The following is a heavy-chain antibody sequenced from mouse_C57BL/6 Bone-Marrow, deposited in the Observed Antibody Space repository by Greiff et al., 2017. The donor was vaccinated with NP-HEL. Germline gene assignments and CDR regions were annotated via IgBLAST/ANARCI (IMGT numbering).Heavy chain of an antibody. D-gene: IGHD1-1*01. J-gene: IGHJ2*01. CDR3: ARSRDYYGSFFDY. Sequence: QVQLQQPGAELVKPGASVKLSCKASGYTFTSYWMHWVKQRPGQGLEWIGMIHPNSGSTNYNEKFKSKATLTVDKSSSTAYMQLSSLTSEDSAVYYCARSRDYYGSFFDYWGQGTTLTVSS. CDR2: IHPNSGST. CDR1: GYTFTSYW. V-gene: IGHV1-64*01.